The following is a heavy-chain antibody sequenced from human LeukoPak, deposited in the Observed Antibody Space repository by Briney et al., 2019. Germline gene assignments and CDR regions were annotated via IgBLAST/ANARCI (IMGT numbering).Heavy chain of an antibody. V-gene: IGHV1-69*05. CDR3: ARDATYSSGWYPFHEAKKNYFDY. J-gene: IGHJ4*02. Sequence: SVKLSCKASGATFSSYAISWVRQAPGQGLEWMGRIIPIFGTANYAQKFQGRVTITTDESTSTAYMELSSLRSEDTAVYYCARDATYSSGWYPFHEAKKNYFDYWGQGTLVTVSS. D-gene: IGHD6-19*01. CDR2: IIPIFGTA. CDR1: GATFSSYA.